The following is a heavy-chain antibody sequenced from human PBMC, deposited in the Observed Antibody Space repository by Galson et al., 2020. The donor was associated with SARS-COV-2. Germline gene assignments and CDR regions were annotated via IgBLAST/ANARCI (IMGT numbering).Heavy chain of an antibody. V-gene: IGHV4-61*02. D-gene: IGHD3-10*01. CDR3: ARAFGTLGPFDY. CDR1: GGSISSGSYY. CDR2: IYTSGST. J-gene: IGHJ4*02. Sequence: SETLSLTCTVSGGSISSGSYYWSWIRQPAGKGLEWIGRIYTSGSTNYNPSLKSRVTISVDTSKNQFSLKLSSVTAADTAVYYCARAFGTLGPFDYWGQGTLVTVSS.